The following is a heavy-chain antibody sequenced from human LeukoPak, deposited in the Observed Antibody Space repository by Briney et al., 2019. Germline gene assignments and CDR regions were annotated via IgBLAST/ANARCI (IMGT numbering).Heavy chain of an antibody. J-gene: IGHJ4*02. Sequence: GGSLRLSCAVSGLTFSTYAMSWVRQAPGKGLEWVSTISGNGGATYYADSVKGRFTLSRDNSENTLYLQMNSLRDDDTAVYYCARDLVEGDYFDYWGQGTLVTASS. CDR3: ARDLVEGDYFDY. D-gene: IGHD1-26*01. V-gene: IGHV3-23*01. CDR1: GLTFSTYA. CDR2: ISGNGGAT.